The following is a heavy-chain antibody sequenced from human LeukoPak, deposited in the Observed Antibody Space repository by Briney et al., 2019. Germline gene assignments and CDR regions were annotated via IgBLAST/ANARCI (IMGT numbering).Heavy chain of an antibody. CDR3: AIGAQVRFDWLVYYFDY. Sequence: ASVKVSCKPSGYTFTSYDINWVRQATGQGREWMGWMNPNSGNTGYAQKFQGRVTMTRNTSISKAYMELSSLRSEDTAVYYCAIGAQVRFDWLVYYFDYWGQGTLVTVSS. J-gene: IGHJ4*02. CDR2: MNPNSGNT. CDR1: GYTFTSYD. V-gene: IGHV1-8*01. D-gene: IGHD3-9*01.